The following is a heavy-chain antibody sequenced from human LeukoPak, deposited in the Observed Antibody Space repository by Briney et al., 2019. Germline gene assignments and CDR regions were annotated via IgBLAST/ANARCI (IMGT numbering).Heavy chain of an antibody. CDR1: RFTFRSYS. J-gene: IGHJ4*02. D-gene: IGHD2-2*01. V-gene: IGHV3-30*03. Sequence: PGRALRLSSAASRFTFRSYSIYWVSDTPRERLERVALISYDGSNKYYADSVKGGFTISRDNSKNTLYLQMNSLRAEDTAVYYCMTGVPAATRTTWGQGTLVTVSS. CDR3: MTGVPAATRTT. CDR2: ISYDGSNK.